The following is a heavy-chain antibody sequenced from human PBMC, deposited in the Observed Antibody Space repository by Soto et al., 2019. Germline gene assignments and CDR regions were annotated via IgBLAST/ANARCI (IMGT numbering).Heavy chain of an antibody. D-gene: IGHD1-26*01. CDR1: GFSLSTTGVG. V-gene: IGHV2-5*02. CDR3: AHRVKYDTVWDGGYFNY. CDR2: IYWDDDK. J-gene: IGHJ4*02. Sequence: QITLKASGPTLLKPTQALALTCTFSGFSLSTTGVGVGWIRQPPGKALEWLVFIYWDDDKRYSPSLKIGLTITKDTPKNPLVLTMANMDPVDTAMYYCAHRVKYDTVWDGGYFNYWSQGTLVTVSS.